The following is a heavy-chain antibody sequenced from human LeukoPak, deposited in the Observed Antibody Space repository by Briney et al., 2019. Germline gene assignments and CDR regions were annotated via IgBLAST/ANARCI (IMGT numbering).Heavy chain of an antibody. V-gene: IGHV3-33*01. CDR2: VGHDGTFQ. CDR1: GFPFSVYG. J-gene: IGHJ4*02. D-gene: IGHD3-10*02. Sequence: PGGSLRLSCAASGFPFSVYGMHWVRQAPGKGLEGLTVVGHDGTFQRYADSVKGRFTISRDNSMNTLYLQMNSLRVDDTSVYYCARDKGRGRYVDDWGQGTLVVVSS. CDR3: ARDKGRGRYVDD.